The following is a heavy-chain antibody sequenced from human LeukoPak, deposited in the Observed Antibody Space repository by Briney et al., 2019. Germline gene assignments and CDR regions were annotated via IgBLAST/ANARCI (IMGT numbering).Heavy chain of an antibody. CDR3: ANPGIAVAGSEDC. CDR2: ISGSVGST. D-gene: IGHD6-19*01. V-gene: IGHV3-23*01. CDR1: GFTFSSYA. Sequence: GGSLRLSCAASGFTFSSYAMSWVRQAPGKGLEWVSAISGSVGSTYYADSVKGRFTISRDNSKNTLYLQMNSLRAEDTAVYYCANPGIAVAGSEDCWGQGTLVTVSS. J-gene: IGHJ4*02.